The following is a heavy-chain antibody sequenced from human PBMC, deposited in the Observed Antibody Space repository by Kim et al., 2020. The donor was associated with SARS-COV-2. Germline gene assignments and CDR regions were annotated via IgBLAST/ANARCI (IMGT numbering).Heavy chain of an antibody. CDR1: GGSISSSSYY. J-gene: IGHJ5*02. CDR3: ARGYSSSWYHSGFDP. D-gene: IGHD6-13*01. V-gene: IGHV4-39*01. CDR2: IYYSGST. Sequence: SETLSLTCTVSGGSISSSSYYWGWIRQPPGKGLEWIGSIYYSGSTYYNPSLKSRVTISVDTSKNQFSLKLSSVTAADTAVYYCARGYSSSWYHSGFDPWGQGTLVTVSS.